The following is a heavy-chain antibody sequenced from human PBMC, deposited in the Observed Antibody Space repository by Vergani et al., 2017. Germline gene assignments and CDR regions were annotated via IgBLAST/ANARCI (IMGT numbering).Heavy chain of an antibody. D-gene: IGHD2-21*02. CDR3: AGPIVGVTAIRGGGAFDI. Sequence: QVQLVQSGAEVQKPGASVKVSCKASGYTFTSYYMHWVRQAPGQGLEWMGIINPSGGSTSYAQKFQGRVTMTRDTSASTAYMERSSLRSEETAVYYCAGPIVGVTAIRGGGAFDIWGQGTMVTVSS. CDR2: INPSGGST. V-gene: IGHV1-46*01. J-gene: IGHJ3*02. CDR1: GYTFTSYY.